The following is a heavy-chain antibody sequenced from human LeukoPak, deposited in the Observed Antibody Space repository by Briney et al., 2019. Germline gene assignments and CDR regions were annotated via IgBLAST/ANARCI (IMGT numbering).Heavy chain of an antibody. Sequence: ASVKPSCKASGYTFTSYYMHWVPQAPAHGLEGMGIINPSGGSTSYAQKFQGRVTMARDTSTSTVYMELSSLRSEDMSVYYCARGLESSGYYAPWGQGTLVTVSS. D-gene: IGHD3-22*01. CDR3: ARGLESSGYYAP. CDR2: INPSGGST. CDR1: GYTFTSYY. V-gene: IGHV1-46*01. J-gene: IGHJ5*02.